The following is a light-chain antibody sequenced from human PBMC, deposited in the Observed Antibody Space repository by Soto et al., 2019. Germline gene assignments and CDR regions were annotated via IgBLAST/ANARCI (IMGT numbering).Light chain of an antibody. CDR1: QGISSW. Sequence: DIQMTQSPSSVSASVGDRVTITCRASQGISSWLAWYQQKPGKAPKLLIYAASSLQSGVPSRFSGSGSGTDFTLTISSLDPEDFGVYFCQQRHNWPITFGQGTRLDIK. CDR3: QQRHNWPIT. J-gene: IGKJ5*01. CDR2: AAS. V-gene: IGKV1-12*01.